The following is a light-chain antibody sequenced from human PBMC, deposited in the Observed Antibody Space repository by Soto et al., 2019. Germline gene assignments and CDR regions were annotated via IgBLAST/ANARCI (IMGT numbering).Light chain of an antibody. CDR2: STS. CDR3: QQCYSNSRT. J-gene: IGKJ1*01. V-gene: IGKV1-39*01. CDR1: QSISKY. Sequence: IQLPPSPSSLAASVGDRATLTCRATQSISKYLNWYQQKPGKAPNLLIYSTSTLQSGVPSRFSGSGSGTDFTLTISSLQPEDFATYYCQQCYSNSRTFGQGTKVDIK.